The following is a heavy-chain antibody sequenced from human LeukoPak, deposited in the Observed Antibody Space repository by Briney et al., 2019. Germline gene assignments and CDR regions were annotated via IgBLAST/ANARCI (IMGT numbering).Heavy chain of an antibody. CDR1: GFTVSGNY. J-gene: IGHJ5*02. V-gene: IGHV3-53*01. CDR2: IYSGGST. Sequence: GGSLRLSCAASGFTVSGNYMSWVRQAPGKGLEWVPVIYSGGSTYYADSVKGRFTISRDNSKNTLYLQMNSLRAEDTAVYYCARQPYYYDSSGYYVSWFDPWGQGTLVTVSS. D-gene: IGHD3-22*01. CDR3: ARQPYYYDSSGYYVSWFDP.